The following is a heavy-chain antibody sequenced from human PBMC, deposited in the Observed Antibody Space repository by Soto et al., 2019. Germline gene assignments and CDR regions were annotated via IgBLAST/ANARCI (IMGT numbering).Heavy chain of an antibody. CDR1: GYTFTSYA. J-gene: IGHJ4*02. CDR2: INAGNGNT. V-gene: IGHV1-3*01. CDR3: ARDVGATGD. D-gene: IGHD1-26*01. Sequence: QVQLVQSGAEVKKPGASVKVSCKASGYTFTSYAMHWVRQAPGQRLEWMGWINAGNGNTKYSQKCQGRVTITRDTPASTAYMALSSLRSDDTAVYYCARDVGATGDWGQGTLVTVSS.